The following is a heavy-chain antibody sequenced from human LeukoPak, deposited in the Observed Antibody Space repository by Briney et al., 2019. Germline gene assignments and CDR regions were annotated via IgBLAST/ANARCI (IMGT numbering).Heavy chain of an antibody. D-gene: IGHD1-1*01. J-gene: IGHJ4*02. CDR3: AKDDKPDGNRYFDY. Sequence: GGSLRLSCAASGFTFSTFGMHWVRRAPGKGLEWLTSIWPDGSNQYYADSVKGRLTISRDNSKSTLYLRMNSLRAEDSAVYYCAKDDKPDGNRYFDYWGQGTPVTVSS. CDR1: GFTFSTFG. V-gene: IGHV3-30*02. CDR2: IWPDGSNQ.